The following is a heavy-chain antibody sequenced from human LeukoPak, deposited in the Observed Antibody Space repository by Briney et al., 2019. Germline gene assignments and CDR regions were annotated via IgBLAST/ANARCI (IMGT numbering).Heavy chain of an antibody. CDR3: TVDRGYASGWYSSYYYYMDV. D-gene: IGHD6-19*01. J-gene: IGHJ6*03. CDR1: GFTFSSYS. CDR2: ISSSSSYI. Sequence: GSLRLSCAASGFTFSSYSMNSVRQAPGKGLEWVSSISSSSSYIYYADSVKGRFTISRDNAKNSLYLQMNSLRAEDTAVYYCTVDRGYASGWYSSYYYYMDVWGKGTTVTVSS. V-gene: IGHV3-21*01.